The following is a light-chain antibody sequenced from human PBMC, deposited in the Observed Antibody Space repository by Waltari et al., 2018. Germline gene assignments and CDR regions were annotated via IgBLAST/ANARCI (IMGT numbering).Light chain of an antibody. Sequence: QSALTQPRSVSGSPGQSVTISCTGTSSDVGAYNYVSWYQQHPGKAPNLMIYDVTKRPYGVPDGVSGSKSGNPASLTISGLQTEDEADYYCCSYAGTYVFGTGTKVTVL. J-gene: IGLJ1*01. V-gene: IGLV2-11*01. CDR2: DVT. CDR3: CSYAGTYV. CDR1: SSDVGAYNY.